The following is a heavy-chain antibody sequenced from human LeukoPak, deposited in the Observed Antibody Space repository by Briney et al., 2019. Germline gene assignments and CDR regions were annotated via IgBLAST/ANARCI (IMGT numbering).Heavy chain of an antibody. CDR2: ISAYNGNT. CDR1: GYTFTSYG. D-gene: IGHD2-15*01. V-gene: IGHV1-18*01. J-gene: IGHJ5*02. Sequence: GASVKVSCKASGYTFTSYGISWVRQAPGQGREWMGWISAYNGNTNYAQKLQGRVTMTTDTSTSTAYMELRSLRSDDTAVYYCARVPKGYCSGGSCHRNWFDHWGQGTLVTVSS. CDR3: ARVPKGYCSGGSCHRNWFDH.